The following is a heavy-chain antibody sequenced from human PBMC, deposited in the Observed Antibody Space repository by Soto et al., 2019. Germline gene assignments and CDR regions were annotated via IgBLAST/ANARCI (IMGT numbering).Heavy chain of an antibody. V-gene: IGHV4-59*01. CDR2: IYYSGNT. Sequence: SETLSLTCTVSGGSISSYYWNWIRQPTGKGLEWIGYIYYSGNTNYNPSLKNRLSISVDTSKKQFSLKLSSVTAADTAVYYCARGRYDILTGYWLDYWGQGTLVTVSS. CDR1: GGSISSYY. J-gene: IGHJ4*02. CDR3: ARGRYDILTGYWLDY. D-gene: IGHD3-9*01.